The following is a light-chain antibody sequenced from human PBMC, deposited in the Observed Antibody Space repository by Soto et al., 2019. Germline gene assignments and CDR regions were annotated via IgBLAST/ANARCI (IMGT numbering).Light chain of an antibody. V-gene: IGKV1-5*01. CDR1: QSISIW. CDR2: AAS. CDR3: QQLNSYPRLFN. Sequence: DIQMTQSPSALSASIGDRVTITCRASQSISIWLAWYQQKPGKAPKLLIYAASNLQSGVSSRFIGRGSGKEFTLTISSLQPEDLATYYCQQLNSYPRLFNFGGGTKVDIK. J-gene: IGKJ4*01.